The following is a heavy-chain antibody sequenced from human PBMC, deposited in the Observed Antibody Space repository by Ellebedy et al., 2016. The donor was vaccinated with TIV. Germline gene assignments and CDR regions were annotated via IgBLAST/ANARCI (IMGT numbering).Heavy chain of an antibody. CDR3: ARARSSGWLHTPDY. D-gene: IGHD6-19*01. CDR1: GYTFSNYF. V-gene: IGHV1-46*04. Sequence: AASVKVSCKASGYTFSNYFVHWVRQAPGQGLEWMGIINPSSGSTTYAQNLQGRLTMTRDTSTSTVYMELSSLRSEDTAVYYCARARSSGWLHTPDYWGQGLLVTVSS. J-gene: IGHJ4*02. CDR2: INPSSGST.